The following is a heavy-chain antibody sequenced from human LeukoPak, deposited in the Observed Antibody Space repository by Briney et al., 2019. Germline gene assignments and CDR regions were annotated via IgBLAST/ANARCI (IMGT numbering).Heavy chain of an antibody. J-gene: IGHJ5*02. D-gene: IGHD3-3*01. V-gene: IGHV4-34*01. CDR3: ARGGNIWSGLSGRNWFDP. Sequence: PSETLSLTCAVYGGSFRGYYWSWIRQPPGTGLEWIGEVNHSGSTNYNPSLKSRVTISGDTSNNQFSLRLGSVTAADTAVYYCARGGNIWSGLSGRNWFDPWGQGTLVTVSS. CDR1: GGSFRGYY. CDR2: VNHSGST.